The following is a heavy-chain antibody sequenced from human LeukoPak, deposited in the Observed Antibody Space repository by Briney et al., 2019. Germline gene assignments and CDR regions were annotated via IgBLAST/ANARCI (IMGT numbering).Heavy chain of an antibody. CDR1: GGSINGHY. D-gene: IGHD3-16*01. CDR3: ARFGVDYDMDV. V-gene: IGHV4-59*11. Sequence: PSETLSLTHTVSGGSINGHYWTWIRQPPREGLEWVGQIHYSGGADYNPSLTTRVTISVDTSKTQISLNLNSVPAADPAVYYCARFGVDYDMDVWGQGTTVAVSS. J-gene: IGHJ6*02. CDR2: IHYSGGA.